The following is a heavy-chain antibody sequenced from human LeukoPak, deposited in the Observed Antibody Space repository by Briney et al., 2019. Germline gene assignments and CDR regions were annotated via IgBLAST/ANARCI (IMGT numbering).Heavy chain of an antibody. CDR1: GYTLSELS. CDR2: FYPDVDET. V-gene: IGHV1-24*01. Sequence: GASVTLSCKVSGYTLSELSMHWVRQAPGKGLEWIGGFYPDVDETTYAQRFQGRFTITEDTSTDTAYMELSILRSEDTAIYYCATDRIVEVNFEAFLFWGQGTLVTVSS. D-gene: IGHD1-26*01. CDR3: ATDRIVEVNFEAFLF. J-gene: IGHJ3*01.